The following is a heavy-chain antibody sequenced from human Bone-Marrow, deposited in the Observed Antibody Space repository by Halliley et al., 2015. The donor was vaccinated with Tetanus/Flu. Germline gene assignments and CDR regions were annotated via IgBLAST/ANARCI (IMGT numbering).Heavy chain of an antibody. D-gene: IGHD2-15*01. V-gene: IGHV3-21*01. CDR3: ARDAGSGANCCLNISFGMNV. J-gene: IGHJ6*02. CDR1: GFTFSRTE. CDR2: IGYDSTHI. Sequence: SLRLSCAASGFTFSRTEMSWVRQAPGKGLEWISSIGYDSTHIDYADSARGRFTISRDNAKNSLDLQMSSLRAEDTAIYYCARDAGSGANCCLNISFGMNVWGQGTTVTVSS.